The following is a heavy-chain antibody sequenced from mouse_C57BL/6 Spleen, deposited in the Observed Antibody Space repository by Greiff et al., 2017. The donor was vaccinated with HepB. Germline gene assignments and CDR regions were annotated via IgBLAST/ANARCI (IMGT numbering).Heavy chain of an antibody. Sequence: SGAELVKPGASVKISCKASGYAFSSYWMNWVKQRPGKGLEWIGQIYPGDGDTNYNGKFKGKATLTADKSSSTAYMQLSSLTSEDSAVYFCARGDGSSPYYFDYWGQGTTLTVSS. V-gene: IGHV1-80*01. CDR3: ARGDGSSPYYFDY. J-gene: IGHJ2*01. CDR2: IYPGDGDT. CDR1: GYAFSSYW. D-gene: IGHD1-1*01.